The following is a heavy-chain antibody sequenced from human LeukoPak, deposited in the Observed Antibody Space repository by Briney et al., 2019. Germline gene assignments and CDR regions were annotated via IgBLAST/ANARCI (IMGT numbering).Heavy chain of an antibody. V-gene: IGHV3-48*03. CDR3: ARAPGSSSWHEGGY. Sequence: GSLRLSCVVSGFTFSSYEMNWVRQAPGKGLEWVSYISNSGTTIYYADSVKGRFTISRDNAKNSLYLQMNSLRAEDTAVYYCARAPGSSSWHEGGYWGQGTLVTVSS. D-gene: IGHD6-13*01. CDR1: GFTFSSYE. CDR2: ISNSGTTI. J-gene: IGHJ4*02.